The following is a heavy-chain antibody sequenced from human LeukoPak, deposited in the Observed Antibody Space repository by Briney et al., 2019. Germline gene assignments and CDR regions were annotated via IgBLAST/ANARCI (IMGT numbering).Heavy chain of an antibody. Sequence: ASETLSLTCTVPGGSISSHYWSWIRQPPGKGPEWIGYIHHSGSTNYNPSLKSRVTISVDTSKNQFSLKLSSVTAADSAVYYCARAYYDSWSGSYYYYMDVWGKGTTVTVSS. CDR3: ARAYYDSWSGSYYYYMDV. V-gene: IGHV4-59*11. CDR1: GGSISSHY. D-gene: IGHD3-3*01. CDR2: IHHSGST. J-gene: IGHJ6*03.